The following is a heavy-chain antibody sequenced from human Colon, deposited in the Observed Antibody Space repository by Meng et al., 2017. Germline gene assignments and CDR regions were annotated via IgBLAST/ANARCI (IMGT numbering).Heavy chain of an antibody. CDR1: GGSFSGYY. V-gene: IGHV4-34*01. CDR3: ARGRYRYSGSYSKGAEYFQH. J-gene: IGHJ1*01. Sequence: QVAVHQWGAGLLKPSETLSLTCAVYGGSFSGYYWSWIRQPPGKGLEWIGEINHSGSTNYNPSLKSRVTISVDTSKNQFSLKLSSVTAADTAVYYCARGRYRYSGSYSKGAEYFQHWGQGTLVTVSS. CDR2: INHSGST. D-gene: IGHD1-26*01.